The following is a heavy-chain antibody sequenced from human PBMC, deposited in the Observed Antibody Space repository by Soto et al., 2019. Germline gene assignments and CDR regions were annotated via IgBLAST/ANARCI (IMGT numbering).Heavy chain of an antibody. V-gene: IGHV3-33*01. J-gene: IGHJ3*01. Sequence: QVQLVESGGGVVQSGGSLRLSCAASGFIFNTYGMHWVRQAPGKGLEWVAVIWSDGSYKYFGDFVKGRFTVSRDNSKMYLQMNSLRADDTAVYYCARGIGLVVRGDSFDLWGQGTMVTVSS. CDR3: ARGIGLVVRGDSFDL. CDR1: GFIFNTYG. CDR2: IWSDGSYK. D-gene: IGHD6-19*01.